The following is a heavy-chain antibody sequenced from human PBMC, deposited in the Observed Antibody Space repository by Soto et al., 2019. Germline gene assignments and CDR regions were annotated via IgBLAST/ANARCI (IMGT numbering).Heavy chain of an antibody. D-gene: IGHD3-22*01. J-gene: IGHJ4*02. CDR3: ARTLYDSSGYYYGY. CDR1: GGSISSYY. CDR2: IYYSGST. Sequence: SETLSLTCTVSGGSISSYYWSWIRQPPGKGLEWIGYIYYSGSTNYNPSLKSRVTISVDTSKNQFSLKLSSVTAADTAVYYCARTLYDSSGYYYGYWGQGTLVTVSS. V-gene: IGHV4-59*01.